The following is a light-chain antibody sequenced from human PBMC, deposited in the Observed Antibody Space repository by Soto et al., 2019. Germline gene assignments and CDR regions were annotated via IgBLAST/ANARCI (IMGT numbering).Light chain of an antibody. CDR2: GAS. V-gene: IGKV3-20*01. J-gene: IGKJ1*01. Sequence: EIVLTQSPGTLSLSPGERATLSCRASQSVSSSYLAWYQQKPGQAPRLLIYGASRRATGIPDRFSGSGSGSGFTLTISRLQPDDFATYYCQHYNSYSEAFGQGTKVDIK. CDR1: QSVSSSY. CDR3: QHYNSYSEA.